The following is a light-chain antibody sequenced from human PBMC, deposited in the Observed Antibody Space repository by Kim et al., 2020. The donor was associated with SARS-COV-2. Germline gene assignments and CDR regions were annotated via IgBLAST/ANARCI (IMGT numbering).Light chain of an antibody. Sequence: VSLGQTASITCSGDKLGHKYACWYQQKPGQSPVLVIYQDNKRPSGIPERFSGSNSGNTATLTISGTQAMDEADYYCQAWDSSTAVFGGGTQLTVL. CDR3: QAWDSSTAV. J-gene: IGLJ2*01. CDR1: KLGHKY. V-gene: IGLV3-1*01. CDR2: QDN.